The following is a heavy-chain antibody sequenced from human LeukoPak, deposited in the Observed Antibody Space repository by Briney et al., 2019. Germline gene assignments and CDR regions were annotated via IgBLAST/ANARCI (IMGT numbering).Heavy chain of an antibody. V-gene: IGHV3-23*01. D-gene: IGHD3-22*01. Sequence: GGSLRLSGAASGFTFSSYAMSWVRQAPGKGLEWVSAISGSGGSTYYADSVKGRFTISRDNSKNTLYLQMNSLRAEDTAVYYCAKAYYYDSSGYLPLGVDYWGQGTLVTVSS. J-gene: IGHJ4*02. CDR3: AKAYYYDSSGYLPLGVDY. CDR2: ISGSGGST. CDR1: GFTFSSYA.